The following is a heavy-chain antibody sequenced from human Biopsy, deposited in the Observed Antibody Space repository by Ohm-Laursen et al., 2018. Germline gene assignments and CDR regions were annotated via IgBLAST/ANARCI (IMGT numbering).Heavy chain of an antibody. J-gene: IGHJ6*02. CDR1: GGSDSDSFHF. CDR3: ARDVKRYCSGTSCYSGYFGMDV. CDR2: VYYSGAA. D-gene: IGHD2-2*01. Sequence: TLSFTGTGSGGSDSDSFHFWRWLRQPPGKGLEWIGDVYYSGAANYNPSLKSRLTISVDTCNNQFSLNLNSVTAADTAVYFCARDVKRYCSGTSCYSGYFGMDVWGQGTTVTVS. V-gene: IGHV4-61*01.